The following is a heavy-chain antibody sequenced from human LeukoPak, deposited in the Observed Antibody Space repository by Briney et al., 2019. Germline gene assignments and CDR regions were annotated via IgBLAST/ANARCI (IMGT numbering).Heavy chain of an antibody. CDR1: GFTFSRYA. CDR3: AREAVTEMATMGDFDY. V-gene: IGHV3-64*01. CDR2: IRSNGGST. J-gene: IGHJ4*02. Sequence: PGGSLRLSCAASGFTFSRYAMHWVGQAPGQGLEYVSAIRSNGGSTYYANSVKGRFTISRDNSKNTLYLQMGSLRAEDMAVYYCAREAVTEMATMGDFDYWGQGTLVTVSS. D-gene: IGHD5-24*01.